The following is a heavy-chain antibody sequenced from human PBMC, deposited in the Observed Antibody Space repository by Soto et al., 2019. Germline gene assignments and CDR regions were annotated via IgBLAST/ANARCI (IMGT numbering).Heavy chain of an antibody. D-gene: IGHD3-22*01. J-gene: IGHJ4*02. V-gene: IGHV3-30*18. CDR3: AKDTYYYDSSGYYVFDY. Sequence: QVQLVESGGGVVQPGMSLRLSCAASGFTFSSYGMHWVRQAPGRGLEWVAVVSHDGSNKHYEDSVEGRFTISRDNPTNTVYLQMNSLSAEDTAVYYCAKDTYYYDSSGYYVFDYWGQGTLVTVSS. CDR1: GFTFSSYG. CDR2: VSHDGSNK.